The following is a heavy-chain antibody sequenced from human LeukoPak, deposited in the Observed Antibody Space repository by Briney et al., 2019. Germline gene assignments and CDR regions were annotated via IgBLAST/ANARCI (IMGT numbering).Heavy chain of an antibody. CDR1: TFTFSNYW. Sequence: GGSLRLSCAASTFTFSNYWMHWVRQAPGKGLEWVSYISSSGNSKHYGDSVKGRFTVSRDNAKNSLYLQMNSLRDEDTAVYYCSRVDSLQESWGQGTLVTVSS. V-gene: IGHV3-48*02. J-gene: IGHJ5*02. CDR2: ISSSGNSK. D-gene: IGHD2-21*01. CDR3: SRVDSLQES.